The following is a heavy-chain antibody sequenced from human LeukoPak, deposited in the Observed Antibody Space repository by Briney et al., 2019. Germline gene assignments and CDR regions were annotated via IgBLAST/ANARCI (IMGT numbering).Heavy chain of an antibody. V-gene: IGHV3-48*01. CDR1: GFTFSSYS. Sequence: PAGSLRLSCAASGFTFSSYSMNWVRQAPGQGMEWVSYISSSSTIYYADSVKGRFTISRDNAKNSLYLQMNSLRAEDTAVYYCARAITMVRGVTYRVYYYGMDVWGQGTTVTVSS. CDR3: ARAITMVRGVTYRVYYYGMDV. D-gene: IGHD3-10*01. J-gene: IGHJ6*02. CDR2: ISSSSTI.